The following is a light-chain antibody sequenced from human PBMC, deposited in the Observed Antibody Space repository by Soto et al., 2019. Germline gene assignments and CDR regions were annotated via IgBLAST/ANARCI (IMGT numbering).Light chain of an antibody. Sequence: QSALTQPASVSGSPGQSIAISCTGTNSDVGGYNYVSWYQHHPGKATKLMIYEVSNRPSGGSNRFSGSKSGNTASLTISGLQAEDEAAYYCSSSKTSTTWVFGGGTKVTVL. J-gene: IGLJ3*02. CDR3: SSSKTSTTWV. CDR1: NSDVGGYNY. CDR2: EVS. V-gene: IGLV2-14*01.